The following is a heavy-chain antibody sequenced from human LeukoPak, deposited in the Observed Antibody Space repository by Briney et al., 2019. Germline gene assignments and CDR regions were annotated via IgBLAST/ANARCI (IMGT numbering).Heavy chain of an antibody. CDR2: ISGGGSTI. D-gene: IGHD2-15*01. J-gene: IGHJ6*02. Sequence: GGSLRLSCAASGFTFRSYEMNWVRQAPGKGLEWVSYISGGGSTIYYADSVKGRFTISRDNAKNSLYLQMNSLRDEDTAAYYCARPGYCSGGSCYSDVGYYYYGMDVWGQGTTVTVSS. CDR1: GFTFRSYE. V-gene: IGHV3-48*03. CDR3: ARPGYCSGGSCYSDVGYYYYGMDV.